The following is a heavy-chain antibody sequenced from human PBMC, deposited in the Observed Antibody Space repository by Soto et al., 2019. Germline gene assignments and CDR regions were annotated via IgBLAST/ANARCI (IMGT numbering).Heavy chain of an antibody. J-gene: IGHJ6*02. V-gene: IGHV1-8*01. Sequence: QVQLVQSGAEVKKPGASVKVSCKASGYTFTSYDINWVRQATGQGLESMGWMNPNSGNTGYAQKFQGRVTMTSNTSIGTAYMELSSLRSEDTAVYHCAGVKTSYGMDVWGQGTTVTVSS. CDR1: GYTFTSYD. CDR2: MNPNSGNT. CDR3: AGVKTSYGMDV.